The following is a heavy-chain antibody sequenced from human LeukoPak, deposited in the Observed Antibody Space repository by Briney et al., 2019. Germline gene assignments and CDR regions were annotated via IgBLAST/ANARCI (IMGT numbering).Heavy chain of an antibody. J-gene: IGHJ4*02. CDR1: GFTVSSTY. CDR2: IYSGGST. CDR3: ARAPSGIWYHFDH. D-gene: IGHD2-8*01. Sequence: GGSLRLSCVASGFTVSSTYMSWVRQAPGKGLEWVSVIYSGGSTYYADSVKGRFTISRDNSKKTLYLQMNSLRAEDTAVYYCARAPSGIWYHFDHWRQGTLVTVSS. V-gene: IGHV3-66*01.